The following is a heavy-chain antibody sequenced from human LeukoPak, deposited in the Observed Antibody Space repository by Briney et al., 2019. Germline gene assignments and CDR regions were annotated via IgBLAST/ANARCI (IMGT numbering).Heavy chain of an antibody. J-gene: IGHJ4*02. Sequence: PGGSLRLSCAASGFTFSNYAMSWVRQAPGKGLEWVAVISYDGSNKYYADSVKGRFTISRDNSKNTLYLQMNSLRAEDTAVYYCARDNWGSGMGNDYWGQGTLVTVSS. CDR3: ARDNWGSGMGNDY. CDR1: GFTFSNYA. D-gene: IGHD7-27*01. CDR2: ISYDGSNK. V-gene: IGHV3-30-3*01.